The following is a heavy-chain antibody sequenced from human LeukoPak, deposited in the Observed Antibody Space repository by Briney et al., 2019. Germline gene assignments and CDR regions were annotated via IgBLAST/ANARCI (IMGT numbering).Heavy chain of an antibody. D-gene: IGHD2-15*01. Sequence: PGGSLRLSCAASGFTFSSYAMSWVRQAPGKGLEWVSAISGSGGSTYYADSVKGRFTISRDNSKNTLYLQMNSLRAEDTAVYYCAKVLAGYYYYGMDVWGQGTTVTVSS. J-gene: IGHJ6*02. CDR1: GFTFSSYA. V-gene: IGHV3-23*01. CDR2: ISGSGGST. CDR3: AKVLAGYYYYGMDV.